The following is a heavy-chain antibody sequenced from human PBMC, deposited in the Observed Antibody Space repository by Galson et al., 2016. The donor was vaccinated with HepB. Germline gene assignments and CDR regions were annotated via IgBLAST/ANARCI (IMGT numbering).Heavy chain of an antibody. CDR3: AKDYVDMSTGPGLRRGTYYFDY. D-gene: IGHD5-24*01. J-gene: IGHJ4*02. V-gene: IGHV3-23*01. CDR1: GFAFGSFA. CDR2: ISDSGGST. Sequence: SLRLSCAGSGFAFGSFAMSWVRQAPGKGLEWVSGISDSGGSTYYADSVKGRFTFSRDNSKNTLYLQMNSLRAEDTAVYYCAKDYVDMSTGPGLRRGTYYFDYWGQGTLVTVSS.